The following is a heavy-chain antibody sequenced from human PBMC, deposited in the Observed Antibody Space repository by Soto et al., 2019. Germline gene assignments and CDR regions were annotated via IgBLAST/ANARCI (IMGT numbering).Heavy chain of an antibody. J-gene: IGHJ4*02. Sequence: PSETLSLTCTVSGGSISSYYWSWIRQPPGKGLEWIGYIYYSGSTNYNPSLKSRVTISIDTSKNQFSLKVSSVTAADTAVYYCARGIAAADDYWGQGTLVTVSS. CDR2: IYYSGST. D-gene: IGHD6-25*01. CDR1: GGSISSYY. CDR3: ARGIAAADDY. V-gene: IGHV4-59*01.